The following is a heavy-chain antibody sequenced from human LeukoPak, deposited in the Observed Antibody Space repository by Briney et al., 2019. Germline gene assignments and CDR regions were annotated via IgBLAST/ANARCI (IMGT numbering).Heavy chain of an antibody. Sequence: SETLSLTCTVSGGSISSGSYYWSWIRQPAGKGLGWIGRIYTSGSTNYNPSLKSRVTISVDTSKNQFSLKLSSVTAADTAVYYCARGVEMATTKPETVWGQGTLVTVSS. V-gene: IGHV4-61*02. CDR3: ARGVEMATTKPETV. CDR2: IYTSGST. D-gene: IGHD5-24*01. CDR1: GGSISSGSYY. J-gene: IGHJ4*02.